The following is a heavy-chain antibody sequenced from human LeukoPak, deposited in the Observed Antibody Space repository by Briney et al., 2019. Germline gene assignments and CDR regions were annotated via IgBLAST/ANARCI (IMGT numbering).Heavy chain of an antibody. V-gene: IGHV1-69*05. D-gene: IGHD3-22*01. CDR1: GGTFSSYA. J-gene: IGHJ4*02. Sequence: SVRVSCKASGGTFSSYAISWVRQAPGQGLEWMGGIIPIFGTANYAQKFQGRVTITTDESTSTAYMELSSLRSEDTAVYYCASPRTYYYDSSGSGPPHYWGQGTLVTVSS. CDR2: IIPIFGTA. CDR3: ASPRTYYYDSSGSGPPHY.